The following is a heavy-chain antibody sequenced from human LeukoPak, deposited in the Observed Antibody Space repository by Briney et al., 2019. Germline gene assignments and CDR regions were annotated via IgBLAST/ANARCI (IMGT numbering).Heavy chain of an antibody. D-gene: IGHD1-14*01. J-gene: IGHJ4*02. CDR3: TRDRSRAEDD. V-gene: IGHV3-7*01. Sequence: GGSLRLSCAASGFTFIGHWMSGVRQAPGKGLEWVANINQGGSDKYYVDSVKGRFTISRDNANNLLYLQMNSLRGEDTAVYYCTRDRSRAEDDWGQGTLVTVSS. CDR2: INQGGSDK. CDR1: GFTFIGHW.